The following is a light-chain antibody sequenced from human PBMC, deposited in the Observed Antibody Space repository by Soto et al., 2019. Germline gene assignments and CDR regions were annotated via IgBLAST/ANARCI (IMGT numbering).Light chain of an antibody. Sequence: EIVMTQSPATLSVSPGERATLSCRASQSVGGNLAWYQQKPGQAPRLLLYGASARATSIPARFSGSGSGTEFTLTISSLQSEDFAVYYCQQYDKWPRTFGRGTKVEIK. CDR2: GAS. CDR3: QQYDKWPRT. J-gene: IGKJ4*02. V-gene: IGKV3-15*01. CDR1: QSVGGN.